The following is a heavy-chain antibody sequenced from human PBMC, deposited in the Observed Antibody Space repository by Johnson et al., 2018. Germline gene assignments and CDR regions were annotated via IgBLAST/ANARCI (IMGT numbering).Heavy chain of an antibody. Sequence: VQLVQSGGGLVKPGGSLRLSCAASGFTFSLYSMNWVRQAPGKGLEWVSSISSSDSYIYYADSVKGRLTISRDNAKNSLYLQMKSLRAEDTAVYYCAGGGQQLVRGAEYFQHWGQGTLVTVSS. CDR2: ISSSDSYI. V-gene: IGHV3-21*01. CDR3: AGGGQQLVRGAEYFQH. D-gene: IGHD6-13*01. J-gene: IGHJ1*01. CDR1: GFTFSLYS.